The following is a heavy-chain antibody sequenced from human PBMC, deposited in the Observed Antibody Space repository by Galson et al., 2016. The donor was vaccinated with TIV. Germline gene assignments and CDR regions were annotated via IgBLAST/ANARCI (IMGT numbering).Heavy chain of an antibody. J-gene: IGHJ4*02. CDR3: ARDVVGGAHDY. CDR2: ISYDGSDN. Sequence: SLRLSCAASGFTFTDYAMHWVRQAPGKGLEWVAVISYDGSDNNYADSVKGRFTISRDNSKTTLYLQMNSLRAEDTAVYYCARDVVGGAHDYWGRGTLVTVSS. CDR1: GFTFTDYA. D-gene: IGHD2-2*01. V-gene: IGHV3-30*01.